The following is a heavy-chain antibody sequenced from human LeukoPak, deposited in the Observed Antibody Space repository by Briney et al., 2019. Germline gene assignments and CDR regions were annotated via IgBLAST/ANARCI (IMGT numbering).Heavy chain of an antibody. J-gene: IGHJ6*02. V-gene: IGHV4-4*02. CDR3: AREGPDSTFYGMDV. CDR2: IYHSGST. D-gene: IGHD6-13*01. Sequence: SETLSLTCAVSGGSISSSNWWSWVRQPPGKGLEWIGEIYHSGSTNYNPSLKSRVTISVDKSKNQFSLKLSSVTAADTAVYYCAREGPDSTFYGMDVWGQGTTVTVSS. CDR1: GGSISSSNW.